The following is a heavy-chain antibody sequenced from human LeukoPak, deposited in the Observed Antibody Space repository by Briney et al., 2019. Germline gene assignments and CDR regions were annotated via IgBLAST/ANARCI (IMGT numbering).Heavy chain of an antibody. J-gene: IGHJ1*01. CDR3: VKVGDSGYGEYYQH. D-gene: IGHD5-12*01. CDR1: GFTFRDYP. Sequence: GGSLRLSGSASGFTFRDYPIHWVRQAPGEGLQYVSAISSAGGTTYYADSVRGRFTISRDNSKNTLYLQMSSLRAEDTALYYCVKVGDSGYGEYYQHWGQGTLVTVSS. CDR2: ISSAGGTT. V-gene: IGHV3-64D*06.